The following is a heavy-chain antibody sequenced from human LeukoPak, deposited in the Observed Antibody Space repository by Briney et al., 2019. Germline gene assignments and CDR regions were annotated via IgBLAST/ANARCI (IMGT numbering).Heavy chain of an antibody. CDR2: INHSGST. CDR3: ARSNGDYTD. CDR1: GGSFSGYY. Sequence: PSETLSLTCAVYGGSFSGYYWNWIRQPPGKGLEWIGEINHSGSTNYNPSLKSRVTISVDTSKNQFSLKLSSVTAADTAVYYCARSNGDYTDWGQGTLVTVSS. J-gene: IGHJ4*02. V-gene: IGHV4-34*01. D-gene: IGHD4-17*01.